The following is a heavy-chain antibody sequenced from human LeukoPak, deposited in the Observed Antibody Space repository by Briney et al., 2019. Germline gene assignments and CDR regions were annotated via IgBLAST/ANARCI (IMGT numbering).Heavy chain of an antibody. V-gene: IGHV3-48*01. CDR3: ARGSDIVATGFDY. J-gene: IGHJ4*02. D-gene: IGHD5-12*01. CDR2: ISSSSSTI. Sequence: GGSLRLSCAASGFTFSSYSMNWVRQAPGKGLEWVSYISSSSSTIYYADSVKGRFTISRDNAKNSLYLQMNSLRAEDTAVYYCARGSDIVATGFDYWGQGTLVTVSS. CDR1: GFTFSSYS.